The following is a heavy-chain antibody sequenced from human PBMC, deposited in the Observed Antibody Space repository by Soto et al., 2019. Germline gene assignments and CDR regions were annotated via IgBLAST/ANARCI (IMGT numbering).Heavy chain of an antibody. D-gene: IGHD3-22*01. J-gene: IGHJ3*02. CDR1: GYTFTSYY. CDR2: INPSGGST. Sequence: VASVKVSCKASGYTFTSYYMHWVRQAPGQGLEWMGIINPSGGSTSYAQKFQGRVTMTRDTSTSTVYMELSSLRSEDTAVYYCAGYDSSGYYYGAFDIWGQGTMVTVSS. CDR3: AGYDSSGYYYGAFDI. V-gene: IGHV1-46*01.